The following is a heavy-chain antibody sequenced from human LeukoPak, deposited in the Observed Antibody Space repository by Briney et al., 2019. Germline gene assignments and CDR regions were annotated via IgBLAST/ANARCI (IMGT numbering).Heavy chain of an antibody. D-gene: IGHD6-13*01. J-gene: IGHJ4*02. CDR3: ARAIKYSSSWYDY. CDR2: IIPILGIA. Sequence: SVNVSCKASGYTFTSYHMHWVRQAPGQGLEWMGRIIPILGIANYAQKFQGRVTITADKSTSTAYMELSSLRSEDTAVYYCARAIKYSSSWYDYWGQGTLVTVSS. V-gene: IGHV1-69*04. CDR1: GYTFTSYH.